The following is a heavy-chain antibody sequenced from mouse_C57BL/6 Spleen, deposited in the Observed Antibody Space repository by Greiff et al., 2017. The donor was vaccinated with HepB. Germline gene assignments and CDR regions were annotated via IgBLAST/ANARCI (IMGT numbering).Heavy chain of an antibody. D-gene: IGHD1-1*01. CDR2: IDPETGGT. CDR1: GYTFTDYE. V-gene: IGHV1-15*01. Sequence: QVQLQQSGAELVRPGASVTLSCKASGYTFTDYEMHWVKQTPVHGLEWIGAIDPETGGTAYNQKFKGKAILTADKSSSTAYMELRSLTSEDSAVYYCTRGGITTVVASGDYWGQGTSVTVSS. CDR3: TRGGITTVVASGDY. J-gene: IGHJ4*01.